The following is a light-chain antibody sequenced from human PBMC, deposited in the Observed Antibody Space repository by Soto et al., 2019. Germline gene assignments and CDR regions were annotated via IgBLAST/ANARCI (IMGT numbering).Light chain of an antibody. CDR2: GVS. CDR3: CSYAGGYTHAV. CDR1: SSDVGTYNY. V-gene: IGLV2-11*01. J-gene: IGLJ2*01. Sequence: QSVLTQPRSVSGPPGQSVSISCSGTSSDVGTYNYVSWYQQHPGKAPKLMIYGVSKRPSGVPDRFPGSKSGNTASLTISGLQAEDEADYYCCSYAGGYTHAVFGGGTKVTVL.